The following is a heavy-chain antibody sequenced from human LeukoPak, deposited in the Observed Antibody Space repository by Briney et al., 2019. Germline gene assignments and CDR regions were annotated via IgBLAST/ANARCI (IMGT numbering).Heavy chain of an antibody. CDR2: INHSGST. CDR3: ARVRSTTAMATDYYYMDV. D-gene: IGHD5-18*01. V-gene: IGHV4-34*01. CDR1: GGSFSGYY. J-gene: IGHJ6*03. Sequence: PSETLSLTCAVYGGSFSGYYWSWIRQPPGKGLEWIGEINHSGSTNYNPSLKSRVTISVDTSRNQFSLKLSSVTAADTAVYYCARVRSTTAMATDYYYMDVWGKGTTVTVSS.